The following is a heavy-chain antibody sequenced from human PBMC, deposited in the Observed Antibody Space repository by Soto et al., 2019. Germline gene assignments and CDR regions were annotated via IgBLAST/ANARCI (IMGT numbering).Heavy chain of an antibody. CDR1: VFTFISYG. V-gene: IGHV3-30*18. J-gene: IGHJ6*02. Sequence: GWSLRLACASSVFTFISYGMHWVRQAPGKGLEWVAVISYDGSNKYYADSVKGRFTISRDNSKNTLYLQMNSLRAEDTAVYYRAKSLNYDFWSGNYGMDVWGQGTTVTVSS. CDR2: ISYDGSNK. D-gene: IGHD3-3*01. CDR3: AKSLNYDFWSGNYGMDV.